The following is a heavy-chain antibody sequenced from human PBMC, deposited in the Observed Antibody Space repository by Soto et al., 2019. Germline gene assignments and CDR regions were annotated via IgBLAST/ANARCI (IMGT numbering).Heavy chain of an antibody. D-gene: IGHD5-18*01. Sequence: ASVKVSCKASGFTFTSYAMHWVRQAPGQRLEWMGWINAGNGNTKYSQRFQGRVTITRDTSASTAYMELSSVTAADTAVYYCACIFSGGYSYGFYYYGMDVWG. CDR3: ACIFSGGYSYGFYYYGMDV. V-gene: IGHV1-3*01. J-gene: IGHJ6*02. CDR1: GFTFTSYA. CDR2: INAGNGNT.